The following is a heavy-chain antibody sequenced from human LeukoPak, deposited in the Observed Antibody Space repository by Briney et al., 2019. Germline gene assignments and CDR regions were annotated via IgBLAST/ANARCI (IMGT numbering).Heavy chain of an antibody. Sequence: GGSLRLSCAASGFSISNSAMSWVRQAPGKGLEWFSLIIASSGSTFYADSVKGRFTISRDNSKNTLFLQMNSLRAEDTAVYYCAKGAYDYIEMGYFDYWGQGTLVTVSS. J-gene: IGHJ4*02. CDR3: AKGAYDYIEMGYFDY. CDR1: GFSISNSA. CDR2: IIASSGST. D-gene: IGHD5-12*01. V-gene: IGHV3-23*01.